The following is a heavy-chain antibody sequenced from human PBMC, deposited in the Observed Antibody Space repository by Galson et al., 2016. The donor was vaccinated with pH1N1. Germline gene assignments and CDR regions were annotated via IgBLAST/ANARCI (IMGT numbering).Heavy chain of an antibody. V-gene: IGHV3-33*01. Sequence: SLRLSCASSGFTFNKFGMHWVRQAPGKGLEWVAVIWFDGSSKYYAHSGRGRFTISRDNSKNTLFLQMNSLRGDDTAVYHCARLGVRIAAPGEDYYYGMDVWGQGTTVTVSS. CDR2: IWFDGSSK. CDR3: ARLGVRIAAPGEDYYYGMDV. CDR1: GFTFNKFG. D-gene: IGHD6-13*01. J-gene: IGHJ6*02.